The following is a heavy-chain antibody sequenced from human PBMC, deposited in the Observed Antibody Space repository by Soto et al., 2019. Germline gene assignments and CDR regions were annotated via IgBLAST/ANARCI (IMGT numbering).Heavy chain of an antibody. D-gene: IGHD1-26*01. V-gene: IGHV4-31*03. J-gene: IGHJ4*02. Sequence: QVQLQESGPGLVKPSQTLSLTCTVSGGSISSGGYYWSWIRQHPGKGLEWIGYIYYSGSTYYNPSLKSRVTLPVDTSKNQFSLKLSSVTAADTAVYFCAGIYSGSPGGTLRYWGQGTLVTVSS. CDR1: GGSISSGGYY. CDR2: IYYSGST. CDR3: AGIYSGSPGGTLRY.